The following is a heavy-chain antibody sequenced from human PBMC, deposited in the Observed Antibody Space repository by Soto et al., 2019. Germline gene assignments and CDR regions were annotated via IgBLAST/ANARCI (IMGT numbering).Heavy chain of an antibody. V-gene: IGHV4-34*01. CDR3: ARSMADGSGSYYSPLDY. CDR2: INHSGST. Sequence: SETLSLTCAVYGGPFSGYYWSWIRQPPGKGLEWIGEINHSGSTNYNPSLKSRVTISVDTSKNQFSLKLSSVTAADTAVYYCARSMADGSGSYYSPLDYWGQGTLVTVSS. J-gene: IGHJ4*02. D-gene: IGHD3-10*01. CDR1: GGPFSGYY.